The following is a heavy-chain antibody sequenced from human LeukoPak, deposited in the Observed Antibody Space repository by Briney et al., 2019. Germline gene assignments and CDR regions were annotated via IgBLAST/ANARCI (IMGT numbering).Heavy chain of an antibody. CDR3: VKGNVVVTAVLVY. V-gene: IGHV3-30*18. CDR2: ISYDGINK. D-gene: IGHD2-21*02. J-gene: IGHJ4*02. CDR1: GFTFSSND. Sequence: GGSLRLSCAASGFTFSSNDMHWVRQAPGKGLEWVAIISYDGINKYYADSVKGRFTISRDNSENTLYLQMNSLRTEDTAVYYCVKGNVVVTAVLVYWGQGTLVTVSS.